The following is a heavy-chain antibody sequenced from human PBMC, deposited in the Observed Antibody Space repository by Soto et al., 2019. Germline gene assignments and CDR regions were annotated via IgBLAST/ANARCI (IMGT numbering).Heavy chain of an antibody. V-gene: IGHV4-34*01. CDR2: ISQSGNT. CDR1: SGSFRGYF. Sequence: SETLSLPCSLFSGSFRGYFLSWIRPPPRKGLEWIGEISQSGNTNYSPSLKSRVSISIDTSKKQFSLNLASVSAADTAVYYCARAPKVSGSSQTRPDFWGQGTLVTVSS. CDR3: ARAPKVSGSSQTRPDF. D-gene: IGHD6-6*01. J-gene: IGHJ4*02.